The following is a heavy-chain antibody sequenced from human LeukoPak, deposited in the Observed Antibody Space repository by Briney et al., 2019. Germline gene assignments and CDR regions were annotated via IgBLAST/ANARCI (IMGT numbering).Heavy chain of an antibody. CDR2: INPSGGST. V-gene: IGHV1-46*01. CDR3: ARSSPHYDFWSGYLSYNWFDP. J-gene: IGHJ5*02. CDR1: GGTFSSYA. Sequence: ASVKVSCKASGGTFSSYAISWVRQAPGQGLEWMGIINPSGGSTSYAQKFQGRVTMTRDTSTSTVYMELSSLRSEDTAVYYCARSSPHYDFWSGYLSYNWFDPWGQGTLVTVSS. D-gene: IGHD3-3*01.